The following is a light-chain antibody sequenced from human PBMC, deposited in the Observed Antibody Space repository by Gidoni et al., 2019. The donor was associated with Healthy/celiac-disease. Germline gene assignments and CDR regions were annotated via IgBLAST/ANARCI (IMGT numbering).Light chain of an antibody. Sequence: DIQMTPSPSSLSASVGDRVTITCQASQDIRNYLNWYQHKPGKAPKLLIYDASNLETGVPSRFSGSGSGTDFTFSISSLQSEDIAKYYCQQYDNLPRTFGQGTKLEIK. CDR2: DAS. CDR1: QDIRNY. J-gene: IGKJ2*01. CDR3: QQYDNLPRT. V-gene: IGKV1-33*01.